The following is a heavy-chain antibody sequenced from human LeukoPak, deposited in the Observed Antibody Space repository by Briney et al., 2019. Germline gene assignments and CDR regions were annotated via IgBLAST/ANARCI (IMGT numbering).Heavy chain of an antibody. J-gene: IGHJ1*01. D-gene: IGHD3-22*01. CDR1: GFTFSNYW. V-gene: IGHV3-7*01. CDR2: IKTDGSGK. Sequence: GGSLRLSCEGSGFTFSNYWMGWVRQAPGKGLQWVANIKTDGSGKYYVDSVKGRFTISRDNAKNSLYLQMNSLRAEDTAVYYCATYSSLNRREFQFWGQGTLLTVSS. CDR3: ATYSSLNRREFQF.